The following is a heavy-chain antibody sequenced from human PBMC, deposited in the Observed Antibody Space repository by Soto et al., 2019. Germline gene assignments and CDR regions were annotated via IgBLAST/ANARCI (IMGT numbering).Heavy chain of an antibody. V-gene: IGHV4-59*08. CDR1: GGSLSSYY. J-gene: IGHJ4*02. CDR3: ARR. Sequence: SETLSLTCVVSGGSLSSYYWSWIRQPPGKGLEWIGYIYYSGSTNYNPSLKSRVTISVDTSKNQFSLKLSSVTAADTAVYYCARRWGQGTLVTVSS. CDR2: IYYSGST.